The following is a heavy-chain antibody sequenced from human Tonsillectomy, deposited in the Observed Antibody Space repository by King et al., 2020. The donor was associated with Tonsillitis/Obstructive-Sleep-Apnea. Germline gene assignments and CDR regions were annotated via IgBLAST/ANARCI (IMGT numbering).Heavy chain of an antibody. CDR3: ARDHILDY. CDR1: GFILSNYA. V-gene: IGHV3-23*01. CDR2: IRGRGGST. D-gene: IGHD2-21*01. Sequence: VQLLESGGGLVQPGGSLRLSCAASGFILSNYAMNWVRQAPGKGLEWVSDIRGRGGSTDYADSVKGRVTISRDNSKNMLYLQMSSLRADDTAVYYCARDHILDYWGQGTLVTVSS. J-gene: IGHJ4*02.